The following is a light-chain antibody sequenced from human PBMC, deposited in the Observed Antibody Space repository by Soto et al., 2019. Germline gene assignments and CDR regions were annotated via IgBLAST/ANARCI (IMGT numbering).Light chain of an antibody. CDR1: QTVNGW. CDR3: QQNNTHSVT. CDR2: DAS. V-gene: IGKV1-5*01. Sequence: DIQMTQSSSTLSASLGDRDTNTCRASQTVNGWLAWYQHKPGKAPEPVIYDASTLQSGVPARFSGSRSGTEFNLTISSLQPDDFGTYYCQQNNTHSVTFGEGTKVDIK. J-gene: IGKJ4*01.